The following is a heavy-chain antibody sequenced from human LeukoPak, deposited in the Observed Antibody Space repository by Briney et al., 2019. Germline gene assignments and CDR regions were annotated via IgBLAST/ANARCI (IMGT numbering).Heavy chain of an antibody. CDR2: IYKSGNT. CDR3: ARHEPTYYYDSSGYYYRSSAFDI. V-gene: IGHV4-59*08. CDR1: GDSISIYY. D-gene: IGHD3-22*01. Sequence: PSETLSLTCTVSGDSISIYYWTWIRQPPGKGLEWIGYIYKSGNTNYNPSLKSRVTISVDTSKNQFSLKLSSVTAADTAVYYCARHEPTYYYDSSGYYYRSSAFDIWGQGTMVTVSS. J-gene: IGHJ3*02.